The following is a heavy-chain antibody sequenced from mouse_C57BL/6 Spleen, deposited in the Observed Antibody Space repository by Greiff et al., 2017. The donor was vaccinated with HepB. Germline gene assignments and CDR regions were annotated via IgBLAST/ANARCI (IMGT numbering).Heavy chain of an antibody. CDR2: IHPNSGST. D-gene: IGHD2-5*01. CDR3: ARRGYSNYDWYFDV. V-gene: IGHV1-64*01. Sequence: VQLQQPGAELVKPGASVKLSCKASGYTFTSYWMHWVKQRPGQGLEWIGMIHPNSGSTNYNEKFKSKATLTVDKSSSTAYRQLSSLTSEDSAVYYCARRGYSNYDWYFDVWGTGTTVTVSS. J-gene: IGHJ1*03. CDR1: GYTFTSYW.